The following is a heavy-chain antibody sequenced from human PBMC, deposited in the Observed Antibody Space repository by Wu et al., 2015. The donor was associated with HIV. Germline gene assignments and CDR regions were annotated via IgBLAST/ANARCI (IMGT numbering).Heavy chain of an antibody. CDR3: ASSRDIVVVPAAAYYYYYYMDV. J-gene: IGHJ6*03. D-gene: IGHD2-2*01. CDR1: GGTFSSYA. Sequence: QVQLVQSGAEVKKPGSSVKVSCKASGGTFSSYAISWVRQAPGQGLEWMGGIIPIFGTANYAQKFQGRVTITADESTSTAYMELSSLRSEDTAVYYCASSRDIVVVPAAAYYYYYYMDVWGKGTNGHRLL. V-gene: IGHV1-69*12. CDR2: IIPIFGTA.